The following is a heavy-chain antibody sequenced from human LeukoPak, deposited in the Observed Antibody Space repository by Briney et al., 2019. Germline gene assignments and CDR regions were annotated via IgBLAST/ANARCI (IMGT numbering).Heavy chain of an antibody. D-gene: IGHD3-3*01. V-gene: IGHV5-51*01. CDR3: ARPAYYDFWSGYYAVY. CDR2: IYPGDSDT. J-gene: IGHJ4*02. Sequence: TGESLKISCKGSGYSFTSYWIGWVRQMPGKGLEWMGIIYPGDSDTRYSPSFQGQVTISADKSISTAYLQWSSLKASDTAMYYCARPAYYDFWSGYYAVYWGQGTLVTVSS. CDR1: GYSFTSYW.